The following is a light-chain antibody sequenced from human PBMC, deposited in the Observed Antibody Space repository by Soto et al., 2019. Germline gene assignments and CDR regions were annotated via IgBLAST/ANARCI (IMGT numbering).Light chain of an antibody. CDR1: QSVRIN. CDR2: GIS. CDR3: QQYGGSPRVT. V-gene: IGKV3D-15*01. Sequence: EIVMTQSPATLAVSPGERATLSCRSSQSVRINVAWYQQKPGQAPRLLIYGISKRATDIPDRFSGSGSGTEFTLTISSLQSEDFAVYYGQQYGGSPRVTFGQGTRLEIK. J-gene: IGKJ5*01.